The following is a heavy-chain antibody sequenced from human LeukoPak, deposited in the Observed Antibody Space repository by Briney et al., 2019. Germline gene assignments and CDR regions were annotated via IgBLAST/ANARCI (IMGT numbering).Heavy chain of an antibody. V-gene: IGHV3-30*04. D-gene: IGHD6-19*01. Sequence: GGSLRLSCTASGFIFSSYTMHWVRQAPGKGLEWVAVISYDGSNKYYADSVKGRFTISRDNSKNTLYLQMNSLRIEDTVVYFCARDPVGSSGWYYFDYWGQGTLVAVSS. J-gene: IGHJ4*02. CDR2: ISYDGSNK. CDR3: ARDPVGSSGWYYFDY. CDR1: GFIFSSYT.